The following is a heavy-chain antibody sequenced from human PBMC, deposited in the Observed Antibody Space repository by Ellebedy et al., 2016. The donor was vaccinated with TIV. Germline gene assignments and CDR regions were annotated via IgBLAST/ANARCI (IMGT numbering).Heavy chain of an antibody. CDR1: GYIFTNYG. D-gene: IGHD4-17*01. CDR2: ISAYNGNT. V-gene: IGHV1-18*01. CDR3: AVLDYASWTMDV. J-gene: IGHJ6*02. Sequence: ASVKVSCXTSGYIFTNYGISWVRQAPGQGLEWMGWISAYNGNTHFAQNLQGRVTMTTDTSTTTAYMELRSLRSDDTAVYYCAVLDYASWTMDVWGQGTTVTVSS.